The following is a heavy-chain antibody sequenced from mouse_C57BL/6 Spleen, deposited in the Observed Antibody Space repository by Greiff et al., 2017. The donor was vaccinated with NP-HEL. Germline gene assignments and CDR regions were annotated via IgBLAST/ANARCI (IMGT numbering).Heavy chain of an antibody. CDR2: IWRGGST. J-gene: IGHJ1*03. CDR3: AKGEYDYDRYFDV. CDR1: GFSLTSYG. V-gene: IGHV2-5*01. D-gene: IGHD2-4*01. Sequence: QVQLQQSGPGLVQPSQSLSITCTVSGFSLTSYGVHWVRQSPGKGLEWLGVIWRGGSTDYNAAFMSRLSITKDNSKSQVFFKMNSLQADDTAIYYCAKGEYDYDRYFDVWGTGTTVTVSS.